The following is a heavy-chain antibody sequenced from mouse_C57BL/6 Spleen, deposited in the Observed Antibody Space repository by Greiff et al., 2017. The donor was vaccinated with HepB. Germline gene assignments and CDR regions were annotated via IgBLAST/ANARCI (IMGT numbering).Heavy chain of an antibody. D-gene: IGHD6-5*01. V-gene: IGHV2-9-1*01. CDR2: IWTGGGT. Sequence: VKLVESGPGLVAPSQSLSITCTVSGFSLTSYAISWVRQPPGKGLEWLGVIWTGGGTNYNSALKSRLSISKDNSKSQVFLKMNSLQTDDTARYYCARRARLDWDWYFDVWGTGTTVTVSS. CDR1: GFSLTSYA. CDR3: ARRARLDWDWYFDV. J-gene: IGHJ1*03.